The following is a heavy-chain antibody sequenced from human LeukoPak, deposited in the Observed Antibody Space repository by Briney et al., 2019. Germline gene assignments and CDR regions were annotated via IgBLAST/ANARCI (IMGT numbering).Heavy chain of an antibody. CDR2: INPSGGST. J-gene: IGHJ5*02. D-gene: IGHD2-2*01. V-gene: IGHV1-46*01. CDR1: GYTFTSYY. CDR3: ARDGSAGAVPAASWFDP. Sequence: ASVKVSCKASGYTFTSYYMHWVRQAPGQGLEWMGIINPSGGSTSYAQKFQGRANMTRDMSTSTVYMELSSLRSEDTAVYYCARDGSAGAVPAASWFDPWGQGTLFTVSS.